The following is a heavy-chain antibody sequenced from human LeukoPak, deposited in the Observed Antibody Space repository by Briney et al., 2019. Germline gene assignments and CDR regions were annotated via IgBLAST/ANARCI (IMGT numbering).Heavy chain of an antibody. CDR2: IIPIFGTA. Sequence: SVKVSCKASGGTFSSYAISGVRQAPGQGLEWMGRIIPIFGTANYAQKFQGRVTITTDESTSTAYMELSSLRSEDTAVYYCATGISSFGELSVPFDYWGQGTLVTVSS. D-gene: IGHD3-10*01. CDR3: ATGISSFGELSVPFDY. CDR1: GGTFSSYA. V-gene: IGHV1-69*05. J-gene: IGHJ4*02.